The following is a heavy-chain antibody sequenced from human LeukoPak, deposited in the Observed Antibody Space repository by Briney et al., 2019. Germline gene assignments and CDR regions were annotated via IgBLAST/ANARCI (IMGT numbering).Heavy chain of an antibody. CDR3: ARDRYSSGWYLFDY. Sequence: ASVKVSCKASGYTFTSYGISWVRQAPGQGLEWMGRINPNSGGTNYAQKFQGRVTMTRDTSISTAYMELSRLRSDDTAVYYCARDRYSSGWYLFDYWGQGTLVTVSS. CDR1: GYTFTSYG. D-gene: IGHD6-19*01. V-gene: IGHV1-2*06. CDR2: INPNSGGT. J-gene: IGHJ4*02.